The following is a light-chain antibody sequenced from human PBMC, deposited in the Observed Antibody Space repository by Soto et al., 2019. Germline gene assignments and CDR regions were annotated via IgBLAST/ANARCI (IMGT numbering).Light chain of an antibody. CDR2: AAS. V-gene: IGKV1-39*01. Sequence: DIQMTQSPSSLSASVGDRVTITCRASQPISNYLNWYQQKPGKAPKLLIYAASSLQSGVPSRLSGSGSGTDVTLAISSLQPEDFATYYCQQSYSTPWTFGQGTKVEIK. J-gene: IGKJ1*01. CDR1: QPISNY. CDR3: QQSYSTPWT.